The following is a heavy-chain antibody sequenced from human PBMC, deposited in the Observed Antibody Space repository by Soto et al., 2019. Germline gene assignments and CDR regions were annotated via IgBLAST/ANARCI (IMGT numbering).Heavy chain of an antibody. D-gene: IGHD3-10*01. J-gene: IGHJ4*02. Sequence: SETLSLTCTVSGGSVSSGSYYWSWIRQPPGKGLEWIGYIYYSGSTNYNPSLKSRVTISVDTSKNQFSLKLSSVTAADTAVYYCXRGTYYYGSGSSQVFDYWGQGTLVTVSS. CDR3: XRGTYYYGSGSSQVFDY. V-gene: IGHV4-61*01. CDR1: GGSVSSGSYY. CDR2: IYYSGST.